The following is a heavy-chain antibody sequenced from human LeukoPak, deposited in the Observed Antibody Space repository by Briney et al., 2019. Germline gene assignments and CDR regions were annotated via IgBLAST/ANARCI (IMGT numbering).Heavy chain of an antibody. CDR2: INSDESST. CDR1: GFTFSTYG. V-gene: IGHV3-74*01. J-gene: IGHJ3*02. CDR3: ARESIYCSSTSCSDAFDI. D-gene: IGHD2-2*01. Sequence: PGGSLRLSCAASGFTFSTYGMHWVRQAPGKGLVWVSRINSDESSTSYADSVKGRFTISRDNAKNTLYLQMNSLRAEDTAVYYCARESIYCSSTSCSDAFDIWGQGTMVTVSS.